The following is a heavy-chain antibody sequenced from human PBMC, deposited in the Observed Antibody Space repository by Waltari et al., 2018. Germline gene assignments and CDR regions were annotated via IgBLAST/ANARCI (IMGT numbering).Heavy chain of an antibody. D-gene: IGHD1-1*01. CDR2: INTPGTST. V-gene: IGHV3-74*01. J-gene: IGHJ4*02. CDR1: GFTFSSYW. Sequence: EVQLVESGGGLVQPGGSLRLSCAASGFTFSSYWMHWVRQAPGKGLVWVSRINTPGTSTTYADSVKGRFTISRDNAKSTLYLQMNSLRAEDTAVYYCARDLNWNQADYWGQGTLVTVSS. CDR3: ARDLNWNQADY.